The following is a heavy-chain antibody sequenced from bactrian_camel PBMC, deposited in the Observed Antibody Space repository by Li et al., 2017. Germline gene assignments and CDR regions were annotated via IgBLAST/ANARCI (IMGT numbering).Heavy chain of an antibody. D-gene: IGHD5*01. CDR2: INRGGSST. J-gene: IGHJ4*01. CDR1: GFTFSTYD. Sequence: DVQLVESGGGLVQPGGSLRLSCAASGFTFSTYDMTWVRQAPGKGLEWVSGINRGGSSTYYADSMKGRFTISRDNAKNTLYLQLNSLKTEDTAMYYCANWGDNYWGQGTQVTVS. CDR3: ANWGDNY. V-gene: IGHV3S40*01.